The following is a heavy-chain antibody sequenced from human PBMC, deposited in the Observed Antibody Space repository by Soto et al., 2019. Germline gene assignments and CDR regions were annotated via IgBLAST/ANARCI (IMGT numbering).Heavy chain of an antibody. D-gene: IGHD6-13*01. J-gene: IGHJ4*02. Sequence: QLQLQESGSGLVKPSQTLSLTCAVSGGSISSDGYSWSWIRQPPGKGLEWIGYIYHSGSTYYNPAPQSRVTISVDRSKNQFSLKLSSVTAADTAVYYCASSHAGAHITAAVHWAQGTLVTVSS. CDR3: ASSHAGAHITAAVH. V-gene: IGHV4-30-2*01. CDR1: GGSISSDGYS. CDR2: IYHSGST.